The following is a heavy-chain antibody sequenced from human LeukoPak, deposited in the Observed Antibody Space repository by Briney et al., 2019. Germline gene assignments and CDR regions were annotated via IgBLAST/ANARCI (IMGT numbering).Heavy chain of an antibody. V-gene: IGHV1-46*01. J-gene: IGHJ4*02. D-gene: IGHD4-17*01. CDR3: ARLTVTTPGIFDY. CDR2: INPSGGST. Sequence: ASVKVSCKASGYTFTSYYMHWVRQAPGQGLEWMGIINPSGGSTSYAQKFQGRVTMTRDMSTSTVYMELSSLRSKDTAVYYCARLTVTTPGIFDYWGQGTLVTVSS. CDR1: GYTFTSYY.